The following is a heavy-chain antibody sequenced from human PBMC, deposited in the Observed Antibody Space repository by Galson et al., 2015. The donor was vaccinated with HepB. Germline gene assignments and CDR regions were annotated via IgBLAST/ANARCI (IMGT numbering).Heavy chain of an antibody. Sequence: TLSLTCTVSGGSISSGDYYWSWIRQPPGKGLEWIGYIYYSGSTYYCPSLKSRVTISVDTSKNQFSLKLRSVTAADTAIYYCARDFAVAGNHNTFDIWGQGTMVTVSS. CDR3: ARDFAVAGNHNTFDI. J-gene: IGHJ3*02. CDR1: GGSISSGDYY. D-gene: IGHD2-15*01. CDR2: IYYSGST. V-gene: IGHV4-30-4*01.